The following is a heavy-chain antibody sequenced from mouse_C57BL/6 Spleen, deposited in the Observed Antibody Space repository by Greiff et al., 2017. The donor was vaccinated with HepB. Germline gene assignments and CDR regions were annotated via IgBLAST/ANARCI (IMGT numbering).Heavy chain of an antibody. V-gene: IGHV5-4*03. D-gene: IGHD4-1*01. CDR2: ISDGGSYT. CDR3: ARVLTGTSPYFDY. J-gene: IGHJ2*01. CDR1: GFTFSSYA. Sequence: EVKLVESGGGLVKPGGSLKLSCAASGFTFSSYAMSWVRQTPEKRLEWVATISDGGSYTYYPDNVKGRFTISRDNAKNNLYLQMSHLKSEDTAMYYCARVLTGTSPYFDYWGQGTTLTVSS.